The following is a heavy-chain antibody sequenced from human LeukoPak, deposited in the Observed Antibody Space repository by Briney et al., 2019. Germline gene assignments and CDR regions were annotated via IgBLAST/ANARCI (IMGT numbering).Heavy chain of an antibody. CDR3: ARLGRIAAAGTLGYFDY. J-gene: IGHJ4*02. D-gene: IGHD6-13*01. V-gene: IGHV4-4*02. CDR2: IYHSGST. Sequence: SGTLSLTCAVSGGSISSSNWWSWVRQPPGKGLEWIGEIYHSGSTNYNPSLKSRVTISVDKSKNQFSLKLSSVTAADTAVYYCARLGRIAAAGTLGYFDYWGQGTLVTVSS. CDR1: GGSISSSNW.